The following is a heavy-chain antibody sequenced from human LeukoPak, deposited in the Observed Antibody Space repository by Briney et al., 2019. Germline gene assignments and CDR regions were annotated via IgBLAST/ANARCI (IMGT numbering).Heavy chain of an antibody. Sequence: SETLSLTCAVYGGSFSGYYWSWIRQPPGKGLEWIGEINHSGSTNYNPSLKSRVTISVDTSKNQFSLKLSSVTAADTAVYYCARSNLDYGDYRDNWFDPWGQGTLVTVSS. CDR3: ARSNLDYGDYRDNWFDP. J-gene: IGHJ5*02. D-gene: IGHD4-17*01. CDR1: GGSFSGYY. CDR2: INHSGST. V-gene: IGHV4-34*01.